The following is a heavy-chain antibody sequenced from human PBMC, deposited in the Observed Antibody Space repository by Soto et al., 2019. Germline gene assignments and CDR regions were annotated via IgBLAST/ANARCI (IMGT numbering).Heavy chain of an antibody. CDR2: IYHSGST. CDR3: ARVKDSYDSSGYHNWFDP. Sequence: SETLSLTCAVSGGSISSGGYSWSWIRQPPGKGLEWIGYIYHSGSTYYNPSLKSRVTISVDRSKNQFSLKLSSVTAADTAVYYCARVKDSYDSSGYHNWFDPWGQGTLVTVSS. J-gene: IGHJ5*02. D-gene: IGHD3-22*01. CDR1: GGSISSGGYS. V-gene: IGHV4-30-2*01.